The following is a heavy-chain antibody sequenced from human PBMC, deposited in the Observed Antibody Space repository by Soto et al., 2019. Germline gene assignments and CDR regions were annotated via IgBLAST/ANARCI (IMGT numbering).Heavy chain of an antibody. CDR1: GFTFRSYC. J-gene: IGHJ4*02. Sequence: QVQLVESGGGVVQPGRSRRLSCVASGFTFRSYCRHWVRQAPGKGLAWVAMTWDDGINKYYADSVKGRFTISRDKSKNTLYLQMNGLRAADTAGYYCARELNDYGDLGPDYLGQGTLVTVTS. V-gene: IGHV3-33*01. CDR3: ARELNDYGDLGPDY. CDR2: TWDDGINK. D-gene: IGHD4-17*01.